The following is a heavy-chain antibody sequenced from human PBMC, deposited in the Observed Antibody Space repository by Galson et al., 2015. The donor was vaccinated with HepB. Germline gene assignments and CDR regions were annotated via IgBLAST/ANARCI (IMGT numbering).Heavy chain of an antibody. CDR1: GFTFSSYA. CDR2: ISYDGSNK. Sequence: SLRLSCAASGFTFSSYAMHWVRQAPGKGLEWVAVISYDGSNKYYADSVKGRFTISRDNSKNTLYLQMNSLRAEDTAVYYCARDRVYSYGPFDYWGQGTLVTVSS. J-gene: IGHJ4*02. V-gene: IGHV3-30-3*01. D-gene: IGHD5-18*01. CDR3: ARDRVYSYGPFDY.